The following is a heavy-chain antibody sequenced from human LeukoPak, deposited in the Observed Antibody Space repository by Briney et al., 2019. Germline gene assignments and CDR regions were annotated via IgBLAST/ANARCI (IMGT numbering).Heavy chain of an antibody. V-gene: IGHV3-48*03. D-gene: IGHD5-24*01. Sequence: GGSLRLSCAASGFTFSSYEMNWVRQAPGKGLEWVSYISNSGSTIYYTDSVKGRFTISRDNAKNSLYLQMNSLRAEDTAVYYCARGRWLPRDAFDIWGQGTMVTVSS. CDR1: GFTFSSYE. CDR2: ISNSGSTI. CDR3: ARGRWLPRDAFDI. J-gene: IGHJ3*02.